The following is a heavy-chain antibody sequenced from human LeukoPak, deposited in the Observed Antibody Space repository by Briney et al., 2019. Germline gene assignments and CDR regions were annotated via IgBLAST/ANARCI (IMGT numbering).Heavy chain of an antibody. CDR3: AKKYTTGLDP. Sequence: PGGSLRLSCAASGSTFGSYAMSWVRQAPGKGLEWVSDINGSGGSTYYTDSVKGRFTISRDNSKNTLYLQMNSLRAEDTAIYYCAKKYTTGLDPWGQGTLVTVSS. D-gene: IGHD4-17*01. CDR1: GSTFGSYA. CDR2: INGSGGST. V-gene: IGHV3-23*01. J-gene: IGHJ5*02.